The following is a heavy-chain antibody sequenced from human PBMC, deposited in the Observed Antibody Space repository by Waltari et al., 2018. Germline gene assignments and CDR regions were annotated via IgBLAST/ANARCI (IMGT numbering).Heavy chain of an antibody. D-gene: IGHD5-12*01. CDR2: IYSGGST. V-gene: IGHV3-53*01. CDR1: GFTVSSNY. CDR3: ARSGDNGYEDYYYGMDV. Sequence: EVQLVESGGGLIQPGGSLRLSCAASGFTVSSNYMSWVRQAPGKGLECVSVIYSGGSTYYADSVKGRFTISRDNSKNTLYLQMNSLRAEDTAVYYCARSGDNGYEDYYYGMDVWGQGTTVTVSS. J-gene: IGHJ6*02.